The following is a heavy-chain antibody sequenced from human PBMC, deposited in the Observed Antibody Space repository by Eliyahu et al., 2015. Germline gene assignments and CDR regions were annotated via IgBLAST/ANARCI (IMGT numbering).Heavy chain of an antibody. D-gene: IGHD4-17*01. V-gene: IGHV3-23*04. Sequence: EVQLVESGGXLVQPGGSLRLSCAXSXFTFXSYXMSWVXQAPGKGXEWVSAISGSXGSTYYADSVKGRXTISRDNSKNTLYLQMNSLRAEDTAVYYCAKDLYPRDKYGDYGAFDYWGQGTLVTVSS. CDR2: ISGSXGST. CDR1: XFTFXSYX. J-gene: IGHJ4*02. CDR3: AKDLYPRDKYGDYGAFDY.